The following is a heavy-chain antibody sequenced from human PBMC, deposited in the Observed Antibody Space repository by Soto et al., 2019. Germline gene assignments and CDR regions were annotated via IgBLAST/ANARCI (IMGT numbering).Heavy chain of an antibody. V-gene: IGHV3-74*01. J-gene: IGHJ6*02. CDR2: INTDGRST. Sequence: GGSLRLSCEASGFSFSSFWMHWVRQIPGKGLLWVSRINTDGRSTTYADSVKGRFTISRDNAKNTLYLQMNSLTAEDTAVYYCARYDSSGYYWPYYYYGMDVWGQGTTVTVSS. CDR1: GFSFSSFW. CDR3: ARYDSSGYYWPYYYYGMDV. D-gene: IGHD3-22*01.